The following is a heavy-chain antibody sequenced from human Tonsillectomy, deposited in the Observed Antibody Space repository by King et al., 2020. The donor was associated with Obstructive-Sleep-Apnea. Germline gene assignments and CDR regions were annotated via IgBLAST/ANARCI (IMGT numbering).Heavy chain of an antibody. CDR2: IYYSGNT. CDR1: GGSISNYY. D-gene: IGHD6-13*01. J-gene: IGHJ3*02. CDR3: ARHGGHIAAAGNGFDM. V-gene: IGHV4-59*08. Sequence: VQLQESGPGLVKPSETLSLSCTVSGGSISNYYWSWIRQPPGKELEWIGYIYYSGNTYYNPSLKSRVTISVDTSKKEFSLKMNSVTAADTALYYCARHGGHIAAAGNGFDMWGQGTMVTVSS.